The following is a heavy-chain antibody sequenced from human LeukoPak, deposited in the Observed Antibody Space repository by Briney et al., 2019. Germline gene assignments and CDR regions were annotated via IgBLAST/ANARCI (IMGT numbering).Heavy chain of an antibody. CDR1: GGSIRNYY. V-gene: IGHV4-59*08. J-gene: IGHJ5*02. CDR2: IYHSGST. Sequence: SETLSLTCTVSGGSIRNYYWTWIRQPPGKGLEWIGEIYHSGSTNYNPSLKSRVTISVDTSKNQFSLKVSSVGAADTAVYYCARAYSSSWYWNWFDPWGQGTLVTVSS. CDR3: ARAYSSSWYWNWFDP. D-gene: IGHD6-13*01.